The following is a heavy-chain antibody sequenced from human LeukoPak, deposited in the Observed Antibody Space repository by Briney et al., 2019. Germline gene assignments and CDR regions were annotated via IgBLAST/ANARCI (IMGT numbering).Heavy chain of an antibody. Sequence: GGSLRLSCAASGFTFSDYYMSWIRQAPGKGLERVSYISSSGSTIYYADSVKGRFTISRDNAKNSLYLQMNSLRAEDTAVYYCARGDLTYYYDSSGHFDYWGQGTLVTVSS. D-gene: IGHD3-22*01. CDR3: ARGDLTYYYDSSGHFDY. CDR2: ISSSGSTI. V-gene: IGHV3-11*01. J-gene: IGHJ4*02. CDR1: GFTFSDYY.